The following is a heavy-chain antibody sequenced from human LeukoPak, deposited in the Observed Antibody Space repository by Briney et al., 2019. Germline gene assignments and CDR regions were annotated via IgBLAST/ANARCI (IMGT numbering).Heavy chain of an antibody. Sequence: GTSLRLSCAASGFTFSDYAMHWVRQAPGKGLEWVAVIAYGGTYTHHADSLKGRFTISGDNSRDTLYLQIDSLRPEDTALYYCARNKAITAFFGMDVWGQGTTIIVSS. CDR3: ARNKAITAFFGMDV. CDR2: IAYGGTYT. CDR1: GFTFSDYA. V-gene: IGHV3-30*03. J-gene: IGHJ6*02. D-gene: IGHD2/OR15-2a*01.